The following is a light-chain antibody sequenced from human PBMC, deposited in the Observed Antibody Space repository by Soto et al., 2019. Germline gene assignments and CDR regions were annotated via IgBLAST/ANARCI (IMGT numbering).Light chain of an antibody. CDR1: SSNIGSYP. V-gene: IGLV1-47*02. CDR3: AAWDDSLNVYG. CDR2: SDD. J-gene: IGLJ1*01. Sequence: QSVLTQSPSASGTPGQRVTISCYGSSSNIGSYPVYWYQQLPGTAPKLLINSDDQRPSGVPDRFSASKSGTSASLAISGLRSEDEADYYCAAWDDSLNVYGFGSGTKVTVL.